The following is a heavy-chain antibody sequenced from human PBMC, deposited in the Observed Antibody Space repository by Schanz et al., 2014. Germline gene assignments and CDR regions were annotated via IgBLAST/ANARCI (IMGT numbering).Heavy chain of an antibody. V-gene: IGHV3-23*05. CDR1: TFTFDHYA. CDR3: AKDLGGDCGDGWLNWYGDL. Sequence: EVQLLESGGGLVQPGGSLRLSCSASTFTFDHYAMTWVRQAPGKGLEWVAAVSSRSDEIKYADSVRGRFTISRDNSRRTMYLQMISLRAEDTAVYYCAKDLGGDCGDGWLNWYGDLWGRGTLVTVSS. CDR2: VSSRSDEI. J-gene: IGHJ2*01. D-gene: IGHD2-21*02.